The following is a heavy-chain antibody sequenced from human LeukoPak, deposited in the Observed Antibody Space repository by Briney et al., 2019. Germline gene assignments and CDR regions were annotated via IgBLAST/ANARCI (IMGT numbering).Heavy chain of an antibody. J-gene: IGHJ4*02. V-gene: IGHV4-38-2*02. CDR3: AVKSQDYYFSRRNFDY. CDR2: IYHSGST. D-gene: IGHD2/OR15-2a*01. Sequence: SETLSLTCTVSGYSISSGYYWGWIRQPPGKGLEWIGSIYHSGSTYYNPSLKSRVTISVDTSKNQFSLKLSSVTAADTAVYYCAVKSQDYYFSRRNFDYWGQGTLVTVSS. CDR1: GYSISSGYY.